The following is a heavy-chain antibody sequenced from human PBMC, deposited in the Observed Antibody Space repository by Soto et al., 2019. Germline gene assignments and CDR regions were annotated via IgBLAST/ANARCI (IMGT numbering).Heavy chain of an antibody. CDR1: GFTFKTFV. D-gene: IGHD2-21*02. V-gene: IGHV3-48*02. J-gene: IGHJ4*02. CDR3: VRQRGVMTAFAYFDY. Sequence: EVQLVESGGDLVQPGGSLRLSCAASGFTFKTFVMNWVRQAPGKGLEWVSYISGSTDTINFADSVRGRFTISRDNAKNSMFLQMDSLRDEDTAVYYCVRQRGVMTAFAYFDYWGQGTLVTVSS. CDR2: ISGSTDTI.